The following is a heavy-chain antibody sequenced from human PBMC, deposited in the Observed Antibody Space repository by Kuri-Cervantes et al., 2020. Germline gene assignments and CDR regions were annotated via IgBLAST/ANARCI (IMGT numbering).Heavy chain of an antibody. J-gene: IGHJ6*02. CDR1: GGSISSGGYY. D-gene: IGHD4-17*01. Sequence: SETLSLTCTVSGGSISSGGYYWSWIRQPPGKGLEWIGSIYYSGSTYYNPSLKSRVTISVDTSKNQFSLKLSSVTAADTAVYYCARPRLRPYYYGMDVWGQGTTVTVSS. V-gene: IGHV4-39*01. CDR3: ARPRLRPYYYGMDV. CDR2: IYYSGST.